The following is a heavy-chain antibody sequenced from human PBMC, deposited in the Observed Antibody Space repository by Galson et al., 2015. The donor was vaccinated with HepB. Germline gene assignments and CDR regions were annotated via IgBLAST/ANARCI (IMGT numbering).Heavy chain of an antibody. Sequence: ATLSLPCVVYGGSFSGYYWSWIRQPPGKGLEWIGEINHSGSTNYNPSLTSRVTISVDTSKNQFSLKLSSVTAADTAVYYCARGRGWYYDSSGYYYWGQGTLVTVSS. CDR1: GGSFSGYY. CDR2: INHSGST. CDR3: ARGRGWYYDSSGYYY. D-gene: IGHD3-22*01. V-gene: IGHV4-34*01. J-gene: IGHJ4*02.